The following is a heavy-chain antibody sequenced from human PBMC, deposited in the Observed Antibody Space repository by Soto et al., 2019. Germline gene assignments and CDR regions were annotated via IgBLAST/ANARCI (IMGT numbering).Heavy chain of an antibody. Sequence: SETLSLTCAVYGGSFSGYYWSWIRQPPWKGLEWIGEINHSGSTNYNPSLKSRVTISVDTPKNQFSLKLSSVTAADTAVYYCARVGPITIFGVVMRRSWFDPWGQGTLVTVSS. J-gene: IGHJ5*02. CDR1: GGSFSGYY. V-gene: IGHV4-34*01. D-gene: IGHD3-3*01. CDR3: ARVGPITIFGVVMRRSWFDP. CDR2: INHSGST.